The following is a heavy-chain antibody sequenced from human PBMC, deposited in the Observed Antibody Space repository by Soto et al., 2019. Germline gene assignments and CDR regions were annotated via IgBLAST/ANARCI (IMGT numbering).Heavy chain of an antibody. CDR2: IYWDEDK. V-gene: IGHV2-5*02. J-gene: IGHJ4*02. D-gene: IGHD2-15*01. Sequence: GLDLEWLALIYWDEDKRFSPSLKSRLAITRDISKNQVVMTMTDMAPEDTAIYYCAHRQRTVVVGAPFDLWGQGSQVTVSS. CDR3: AHRQRTVVVGAPFDL.